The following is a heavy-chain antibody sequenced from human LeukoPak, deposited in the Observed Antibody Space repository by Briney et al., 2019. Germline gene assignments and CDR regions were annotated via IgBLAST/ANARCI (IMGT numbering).Heavy chain of an antibody. CDR2: LSGSGITT. CDR1: GFTFSNSA. D-gene: IGHD2-2*01. J-gene: IGHJ4*02. V-gene: IGHV3-23*01. CDR3: AKDLLYCSSPGCYLTGVY. Sequence: GGSLRLSCAASGFTFSNSAMSWVRQAPGKGLEWVSTLSGSGITTYYADSVKGRFTISRDNSKNTLFLQMNSLRAEDTAVYYCAKDLLYCSSPGCYLTGVYWGQGTLVTVSS.